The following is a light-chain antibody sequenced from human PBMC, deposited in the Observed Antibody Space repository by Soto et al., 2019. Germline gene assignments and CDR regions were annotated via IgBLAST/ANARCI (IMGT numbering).Light chain of an antibody. Sequence: ERVMTQSPATLSVSPGDRATLSCRASQGVSFNLAWYQQRPDQAPRLLIYGASTRATGIPARFSGSGSGTEFTLTISSLQSEDFAVYYCQQYNSWPPIFTFGPGTKVDVK. CDR1: QGVSFN. J-gene: IGKJ3*01. V-gene: IGKV3-15*01. CDR2: GAS. CDR3: QQYNSWPPIFT.